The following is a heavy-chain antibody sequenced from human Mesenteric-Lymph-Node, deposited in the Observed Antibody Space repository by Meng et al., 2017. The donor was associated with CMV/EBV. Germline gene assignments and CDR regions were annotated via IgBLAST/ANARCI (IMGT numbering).Heavy chain of an antibody. CDR3: ARGYCTGTSCRQLLLGDYFYYYGMDV. CDR1: GFTFSSYW. CDR2: INSDGSST. D-gene: IGHD2-2*01. Sequence: GGSLRLSCAASGFTFSSYWMHWVRQAPGKGLVWVSRINSDGSSTSYADSVKGRFTISRDNSKNTLYLQMNSLRAEDTAVYYCARGYCTGTSCRQLLLGDYFYYYGMDVWGQGTTVTVSS. V-gene: IGHV3-74*01. J-gene: IGHJ6*02.